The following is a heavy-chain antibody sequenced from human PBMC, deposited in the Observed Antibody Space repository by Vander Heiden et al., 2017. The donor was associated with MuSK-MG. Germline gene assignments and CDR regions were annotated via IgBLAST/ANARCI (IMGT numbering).Heavy chain of an antibody. Sequence: QVQLVESGGGVVQPGRSLRLSCAASGFTFSSYGMHWVRQAPGKGLEWVAVIWYDGSNKYYADSVKGRFTISRDNSKNTLYLQMNSLRAEDTAVYYCARDSFGEGIDVWGHGTTVTDSS. CDR2: IWYDGSNK. V-gene: IGHV3-33*01. J-gene: IGHJ6*02. CDR3: ARDSFGEGIDV. CDR1: GFTFSSYG. D-gene: IGHD3-10*01.